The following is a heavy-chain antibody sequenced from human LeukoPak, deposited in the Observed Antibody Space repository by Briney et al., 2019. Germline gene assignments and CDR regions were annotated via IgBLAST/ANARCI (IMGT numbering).Heavy chain of an antibody. Sequence: GGSLRLSCVASGFTFSDYGTHWVRQAPGKGLEWVAVIWYDGSNKYYADSVKDRFTISRDNSKNTLYLQMNSLRAEDTAVYYCARDRGISSSQYYMDVWGKGT. CDR1: GFTFSDYG. V-gene: IGHV3-33*01. CDR2: IWYDGSNK. CDR3: ARDRGISSSQYYMDV. J-gene: IGHJ6*03. D-gene: IGHD6-13*01.